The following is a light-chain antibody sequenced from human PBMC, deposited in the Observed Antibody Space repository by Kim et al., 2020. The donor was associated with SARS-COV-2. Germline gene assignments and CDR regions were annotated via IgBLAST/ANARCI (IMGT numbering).Light chain of an antibody. CDR1: QSINNR. CDR2: GAS. V-gene: IGKV1-5*03. Sequence: TSVGDTFIITCRASQSINNRLAWYQHKPGKAPKLLLYGASNLETGVPSRFSGSGSGTEFTLTITSLQSDDFATYYCQHYNGFPLTFGGGTKVDIK. CDR3: QHYNGFPLT. J-gene: IGKJ4*01.